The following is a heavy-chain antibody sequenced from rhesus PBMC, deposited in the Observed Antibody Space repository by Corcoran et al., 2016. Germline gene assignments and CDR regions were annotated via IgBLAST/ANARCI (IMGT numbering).Heavy chain of an antibody. CDR1: GGSISGYYY. V-gene: IGHV4-73*01. D-gene: IGHD6-25*01. J-gene: IGHJ6*01. CDR2: IYGNSAST. CDR3: AREGIAAAGTGYYGLDS. Sequence: QVQLQQWGEGLVKPSETLSLTCAVYGGSISGYYYWSWIRQPPGKGLELIGYIYGNSASTNHNPSLKNRVTISKDPSHNQFSLKLSSETAADTAVYYCAREGIAAAGTGYYGLDSWGQGVVVTVSS.